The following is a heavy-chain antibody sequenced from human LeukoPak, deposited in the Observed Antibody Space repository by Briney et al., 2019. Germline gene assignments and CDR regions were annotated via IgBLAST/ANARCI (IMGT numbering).Heavy chain of an antibody. J-gene: IGHJ4*02. Sequence: ASVKVSCRASGGTFSSYVISWVRQAPGQGLEWMGWINPNSGGTNYAQKFQGWVTMTRDTSISTAYMELSRLRSDDTAVYYCARGSYSSSSGNIDYWGQGTLVTVSS. D-gene: IGHD6-6*01. V-gene: IGHV1-2*04. CDR3: ARGSYSSSSGNIDY. CDR1: GGTFSSYV. CDR2: INPNSGGT.